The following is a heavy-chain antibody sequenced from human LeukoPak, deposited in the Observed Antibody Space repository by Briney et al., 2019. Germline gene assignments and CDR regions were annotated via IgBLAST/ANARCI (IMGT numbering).Heavy chain of an antibody. D-gene: IGHD3-10*01. CDR3: AKDSSYGSGSYSDY. CDR1: GFTFSSYA. CDR2: ISYDGSNK. J-gene: IGHJ4*02. Sequence: PGRSLRLSCAASGFTFSSYAMHWVRQAPGKGLEWVAVISYDGSNKYYADSVKGRFTISRDNSKNTLYLQMNSLRAEDTAVYYCAKDSSYGSGSYSDYWGQGTLVTVSS. V-gene: IGHV3-30-3*01.